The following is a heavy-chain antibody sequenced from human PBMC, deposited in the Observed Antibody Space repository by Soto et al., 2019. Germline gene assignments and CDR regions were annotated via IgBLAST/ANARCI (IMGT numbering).Heavy chain of an antibody. CDR3: ARERRVTIFGVVRSNYYYYYMDV. V-gene: IGHV1-46*03. D-gene: IGHD3-3*01. CDR1: GYTFTSYY. J-gene: IGHJ6*03. Sequence: ASVKVSCKASGYTFTSYYMHWVRQAPGQGLEWMGIINPSGGSTSYAQKFQGRVTMTRDTSTSTVYMELSSLRSEDTAVYYCARERRVTIFGVVRSNYYYYYMDVWGKGTTVTVSS. CDR2: INPSGGST.